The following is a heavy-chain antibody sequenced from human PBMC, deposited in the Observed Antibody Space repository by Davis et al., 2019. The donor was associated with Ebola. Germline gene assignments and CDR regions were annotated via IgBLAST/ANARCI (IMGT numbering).Heavy chain of an antibody. Sequence: MPSETLFLTCAVSGGTFSTTTHYWSWIRQPPGEGLEWVGSIFYSGGTYYNPSLETRVTMSVDTSKSQFSLKLDSVTAADTAVYYCARHGAQWELISFFDYWGQGTLVTVSS. V-gene: IGHV4-39*01. CDR2: IFYSGGT. D-gene: IGHD1-26*01. J-gene: IGHJ4*02. CDR3: ARHGAQWELISFFDY. CDR1: GGTFSTTTHY.